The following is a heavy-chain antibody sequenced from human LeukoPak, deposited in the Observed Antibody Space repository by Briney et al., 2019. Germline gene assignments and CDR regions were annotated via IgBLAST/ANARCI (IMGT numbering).Heavy chain of an antibody. J-gene: IGHJ4*02. D-gene: IGHD2-2*01. CDR3: ARDPRYCSSTSCLFGGYFDY. Sequence: ASVKVSCKASGYTFTSYDINWVRQATGQGLEWMGWMNPNSGNTGYAQKLQGRVTMTTDTSTSTAYMELRSLRSDDTAVYYCARDPRYCSSTSCLFGGYFDYWGQGTLVTVSS. V-gene: IGHV1-8*01. CDR1: GYTFTSYD. CDR2: MNPNSGNT.